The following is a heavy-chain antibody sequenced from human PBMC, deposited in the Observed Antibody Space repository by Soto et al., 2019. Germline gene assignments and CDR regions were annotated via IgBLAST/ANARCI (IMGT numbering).Heavy chain of an antibody. J-gene: IGHJ4*02. D-gene: IGHD1-26*01. CDR1: GFFLSDYG. Sequence: QVQLVESGGGVVQSGGSLTLSCTVSGFFLSDYGMHWVRQAPGKGLEWVAATSYDGSSEYYSDSVKDRFTTSRDNSKNTVYLHMNRLRAEDKGLYYCARGGGLNQLLSGSDHWGQGTLVTFSS. CDR3: ARGGGLNQLLSGSDH. V-gene: IGHV3-33*05. CDR2: TSYDGSSE.